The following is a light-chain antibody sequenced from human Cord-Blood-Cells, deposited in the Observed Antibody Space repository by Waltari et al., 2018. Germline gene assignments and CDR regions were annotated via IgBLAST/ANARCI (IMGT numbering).Light chain of an antibody. Sequence: QSALTQPASVSGSPGQSITISCTGTSSDVGGYNYVSWYQQHPGKAPKLMIYAVSNRPSVVSNRVSGSKSGNTASLTISGLQAEDEADYYCSSYTSSSTPVFGGGTKLTVL. CDR3: SSYTSSSTPV. CDR2: AVS. J-gene: IGLJ3*02. V-gene: IGLV2-14*01. CDR1: SSDVGGYNY.